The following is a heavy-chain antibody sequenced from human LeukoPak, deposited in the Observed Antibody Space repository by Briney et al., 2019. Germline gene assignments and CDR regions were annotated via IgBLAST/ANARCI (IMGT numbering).Heavy chain of an antibody. CDR1: GFTFSRYA. CDR3: AKGGIVLIVYAYFDY. J-gene: IGHJ4*02. Sequence: QPGGSLRLSCVASGFTFSRYAMSWVRQAPGKGPEWVSAITGSGGSTYYADSVKARFTISRDNSKKTLYLRINSLRAKDTAVYYCAKGGIVLIVYAYFDYWGQGTLVTVSS. V-gene: IGHV3-23*01. D-gene: IGHD2-8*01. CDR2: ITGSGGST.